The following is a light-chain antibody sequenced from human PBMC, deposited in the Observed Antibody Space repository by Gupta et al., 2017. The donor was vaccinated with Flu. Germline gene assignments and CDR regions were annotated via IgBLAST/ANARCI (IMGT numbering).Light chain of an antibody. CDR1: SSDVGGYNY. J-gene: IGLJ2*01. CDR3: SSFTGTTIE. CDR2: EVS. V-gene: IGLV2-14*01. Sequence: QSALTQPASVSGSPGQSITISCTGTSSDVGGYNYVSWYQHHPGKAPKLMIYEVSNRPSGISNRFSGFKSGNTASLTISGLQAEDEADYYCSSFTGTTIEFGGGTKLTVL.